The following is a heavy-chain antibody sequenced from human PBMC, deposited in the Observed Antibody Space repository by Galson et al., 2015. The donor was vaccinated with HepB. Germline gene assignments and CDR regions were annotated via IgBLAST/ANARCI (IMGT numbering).Heavy chain of an antibody. CDR2: IWYDGSGK. Sequence: SLRLSCAASGFSFSNYGLHWVRQAPGKGLEWVAVIWYDGSGKYYADSVKGRFSISRDNFKKMVYLQMNNLGAEDTAVYYCARGWELFSYSFYYWGQGTLVTVSS. CDR3: ARGWELFSYSFYY. J-gene: IGHJ4*02. V-gene: IGHV3-33*08. CDR1: GFSFSNYG. D-gene: IGHD4-23*01.